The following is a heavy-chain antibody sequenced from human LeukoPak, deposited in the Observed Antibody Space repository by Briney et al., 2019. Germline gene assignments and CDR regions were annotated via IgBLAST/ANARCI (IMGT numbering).Heavy chain of an antibody. V-gene: IGHV1-18*01. CDR3: TRGYCSSTSCPDV. Sequence: PKASVKVSCKASGYTFTTYGIAWVRQAPGQGLEWMGWISAYNGYTNYAQNLQGRVTMTTDTSTSTAYVELRSLRSDDTAVYYCTRGYCSSTSCPDVWGKGTTVTISS. CDR2: ISAYNGYT. D-gene: IGHD2-2*01. J-gene: IGHJ6*04. CDR1: GYTFTTYG.